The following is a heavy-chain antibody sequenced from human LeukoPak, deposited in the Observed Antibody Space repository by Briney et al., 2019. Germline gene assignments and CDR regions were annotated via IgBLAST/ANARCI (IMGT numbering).Heavy chain of an antibody. CDR3: ATSSHASCFDF. J-gene: IGHJ4*02. V-gene: IGHV4-4*02. CDR2: IYHSGST. CDR1: GGSISSTNW. D-gene: IGHD6-6*01. Sequence: SGTLSLTCAVSGGSISSTNWWSWVRQPPGKGLEWIGEIYHSGSTNYNPSLKSRVTISVDKSKNQFSLILSSVTAADTAMYYCATSSHASCFDFCCQGTLVTVSS.